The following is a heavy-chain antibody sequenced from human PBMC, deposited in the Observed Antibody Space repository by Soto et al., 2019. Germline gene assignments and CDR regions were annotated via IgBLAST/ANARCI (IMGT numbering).Heavy chain of an antibody. J-gene: IGHJ6*02. CDR1: GYSFTGYY. CDR2: IFPNSGGT. CDR3: AREGMYHYETSDYYPSTYGLDV. Sequence: GASVKLSCKASGYSFTGYYIHWVRQAPGQGLEWMGWIFPNSGGTRFAQKFQGRVTMTRDTSISTVYMELRTLRSDDTAVYYCAREGMYHYETSDYYPSTYGLDVWGQGTAVTSP. V-gene: IGHV1-2*02. D-gene: IGHD3-22*01.